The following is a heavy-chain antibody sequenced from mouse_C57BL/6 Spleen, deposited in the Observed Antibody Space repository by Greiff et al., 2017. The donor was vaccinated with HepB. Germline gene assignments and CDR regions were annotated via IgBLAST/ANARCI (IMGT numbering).Heavy chain of an antibody. V-gene: IGHV1-19*01. CDR3: ARNYGSSLLGYAMDY. Sequence: VHVKQSGPVLVKPGASVKMSCKASGYTFTDYYMNWVKQSHGKSLEWIGVINPYNGGTSYNQKFKGKATLTVDKSSSTDYMELNSLTSEDSAVYYCARNYGSSLLGYAMDYWGQGTSVTVSS. CDR1: GYTFTDYY. J-gene: IGHJ4*01. D-gene: IGHD1-1*01. CDR2: INPYNGGT.